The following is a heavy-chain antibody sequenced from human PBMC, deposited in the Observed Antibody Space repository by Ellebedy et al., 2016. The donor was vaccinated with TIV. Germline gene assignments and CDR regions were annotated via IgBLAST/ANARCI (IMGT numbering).Heavy chain of an antibody. CDR1: GFTFSSYA. V-gene: IGHV3-23*01. D-gene: IGHD2-8*01. J-gene: IGHJ4*02. CDR2: ISNSGGRT. Sequence: GESLKISCAGSGFTFSSYAMNWVRQAPGKGLEWVSGISNSGGRTYYADSVKGRFTISRDSSDNTVYLQMNSRRVEDTAVYYCATGYAQNGQWGQGTLVTVSS. CDR3: ATGYAQNGQ.